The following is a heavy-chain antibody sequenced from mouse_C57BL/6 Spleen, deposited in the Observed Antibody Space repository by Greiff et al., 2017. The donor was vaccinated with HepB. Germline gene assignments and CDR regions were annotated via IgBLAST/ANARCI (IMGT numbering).Heavy chain of an antibody. V-gene: IGHV1-69*01. D-gene: IGHD3-2*02. CDR2: IDPSDSYT. CDR3: ARGGSGYTFAY. Sequence: VQLQQSGAELVMPGASVKLSCKASGYTFTSYWMHWVKQRPGQGLEWIGEIDPSDSYTNYNQKFKGKSTLTVDKSSSTAYMQLSSLTSEDSAVYYCARGGSGYTFAYWGQGTLVTVSA. J-gene: IGHJ3*01. CDR1: GYTFTSYW.